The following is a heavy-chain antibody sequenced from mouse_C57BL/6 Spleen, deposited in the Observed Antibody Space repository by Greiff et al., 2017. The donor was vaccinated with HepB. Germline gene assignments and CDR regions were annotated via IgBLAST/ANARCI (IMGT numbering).Heavy chain of an antibody. J-gene: IGHJ2*01. CDR1: GYTFTSYG. CDR3: ARRGTGTFFDY. D-gene: IGHD4-1*01. V-gene: IGHV1-81*01. Sequence: QVQLQQSGAELARPGASVKLSCKASGYTFTSYGISWVKQRTGQGLEWIGEIYPRSGNTYYNEKFKGKTTLTADKSSTTAYMELRSLTSEDSAVYICARRGTGTFFDYWSQGTTLTVSS. CDR2: IYPRSGNT.